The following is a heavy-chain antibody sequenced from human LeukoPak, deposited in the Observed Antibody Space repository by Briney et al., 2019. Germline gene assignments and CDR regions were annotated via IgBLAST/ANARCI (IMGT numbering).Heavy chain of an antibody. J-gene: IGHJ5*02. CDR3: ARGPKNSGSSFDP. CDR1: GGSIGSGNYY. Sequence: SQTLSLTCSVSGGSIGSGNYYWPWIRQPPEKGREWIGYIYYSGSTYYNPSLKSRINISVDTSKNQFSLKLSSVTAADTAVYYCARGPKNSGSSFDPWGQGTLVTVSS. V-gene: IGHV4-30-4*08. CDR2: IYYSGST. D-gene: IGHD1-7*01.